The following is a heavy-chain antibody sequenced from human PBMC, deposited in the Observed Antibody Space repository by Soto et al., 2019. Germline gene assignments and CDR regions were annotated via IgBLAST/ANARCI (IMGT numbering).Heavy chain of an antibody. Sequence: GGSLRLSWAASAFSFSSYAMSWVRPAPGKGLEWVSAISGSGGSTYYADSVKGRFTISRDNSKNTLYLQMNSLRAEDTAVYYCAKKHDYGDHFDYWGQGTLVTVSS. CDR3: AKKHDYGDHFDY. CDR2: ISGSGGST. J-gene: IGHJ4*02. CDR1: AFSFSSYA. V-gene: IGHV3-23*01. D-gene: IGHD4-17*01.